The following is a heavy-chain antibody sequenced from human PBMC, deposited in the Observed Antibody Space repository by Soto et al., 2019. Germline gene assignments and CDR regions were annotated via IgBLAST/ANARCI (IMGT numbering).Heavy chain of an antibody. CDR3: ARCHPLDP. J-gene: IGHJ5*02. V-gene: IGHV4-4*02. Sequence: PSETLSLTCVVFGGSVSDNWWSWVRQSPGKGLEWIGEVLHTGSTNYNPSLKSRVTMSVDKSRNQVSLKLTSVTAADSAVYYCARCHPLDPWAQGSMVTVSS. CDR1: GGSVSDNW. CDR2: VLHTGST.